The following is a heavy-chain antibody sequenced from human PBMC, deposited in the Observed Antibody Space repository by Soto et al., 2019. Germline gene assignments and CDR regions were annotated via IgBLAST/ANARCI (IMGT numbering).Heavy chain of an antibody. D-gene: IGHD2-8*01. Sequence: PGGSLRLSCAASGFIFSTYGMHWVRQAPGKGLEWVGRIKSKTDGGTTGYAAPVKGRFTVSRDDSKNTLYLQMNSLKTEDTAVYYCTTGFMRRQGAFDIWGQGTMVTVSS. CDR3: TTGFMRRQGAFDI. CDR2: IKSKTDGGTT. CDR1: GFIFSTYG. V-gene: IGHV3-15*01. J-gene: IGHJ3*02.